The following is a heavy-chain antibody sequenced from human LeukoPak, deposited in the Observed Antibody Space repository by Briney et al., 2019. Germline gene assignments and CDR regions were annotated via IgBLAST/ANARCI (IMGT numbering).Heavy chain of an antibody. Sequence: DSVKVSCKASGYTFTSYAMNCVRQAPGQGLEWMGWINTNTGNPTYAQGFTGRFVFSLDTSVSTAYLQISSLKAEDTAVYYCARPSQCGGGSCYDSYCWGQGTLVSVSS. D-gene: IGHD2-15*01. CDR3: ARPSQCGGGSCYDSYC. J-gene: IGHJ4*02. CDR1: GYTFTSYA. V-gene: IGHV7-4-1*02. CDR2: INTNTGNP.